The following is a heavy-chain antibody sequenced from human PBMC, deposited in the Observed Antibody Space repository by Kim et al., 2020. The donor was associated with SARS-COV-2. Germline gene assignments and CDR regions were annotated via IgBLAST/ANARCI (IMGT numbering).Heavy chain of an antibody. CDR2: IYYSGST. CDR1: GGSISSGGYY. V-gene: IGHV4-31*03. Sequence: SETLSLTCTVSGGSISSGGYYWSWIRQHPGKGLEWIGYIYYSGSTYYNPSLKSRVTISVDTSKNQFSLKLSSVTAADTAVYYCARGPVGIFLPWGQGTLVTVSS. J-gene: IGHJ5*02. D-gene: IGHD2-15*01. CDR3: ARGPVGIFLP.